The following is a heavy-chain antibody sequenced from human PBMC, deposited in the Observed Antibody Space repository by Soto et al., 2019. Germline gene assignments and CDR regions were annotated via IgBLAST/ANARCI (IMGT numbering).Heavy chain of an antibody. J-gene: IGHJ4*02. Sequence: GASVKVSCKASGYTFTTYYMHWVRQAPGQALEWMGIISPGVGRTSYAQKFQGIVTMTRDTSTSTVYMELTSLRSEATAVYSCATRDPGHYWGKGTLVTVSS. CDR1: GYTFTTYY. V-gene: IGHV1-46*01. CDR2: ISPGVGRT. CDR3: ATRDPGHY.